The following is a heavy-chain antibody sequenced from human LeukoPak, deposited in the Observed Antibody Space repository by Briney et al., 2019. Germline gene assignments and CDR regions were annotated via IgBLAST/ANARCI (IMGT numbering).Heavy chain of an antibody. CDR1: GFTFSNYA. V-gene: IGHV3-30*04. Sequence: PGGSLRLSCAASGFTFSNYAMHWVRQAPGKGLEWVAVISYDGSNKYYADSVKGRFTISRDNSKNTLYLQMNSLRAEDTAVYYCAKAPVTSCRSVFCYPFDSWGQGTLVTVSS. J-gene: IGHJ4*02. D-gene: IGHD2-15*01. CDR2: ISYDGSNK. CDR3: AKAPVTSCRSVFCYPFDS.